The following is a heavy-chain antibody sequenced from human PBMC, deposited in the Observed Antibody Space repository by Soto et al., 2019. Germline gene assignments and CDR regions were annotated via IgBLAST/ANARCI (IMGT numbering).Heavy chain of an antibody. V-gene: IGHV1-46*01. CDR2: INPSGGST. CDR1: GYTFTSYY. CDR3: ARGGPDYFDSIGYSNYYYGMDV. D-gene: IGHD3-22*01. J-gene: IGHJ6*02. Sequence: ASVKVSCKASGYTFTSYYMHWVRQAPGQGLEWMGIINPSGGSTSYAQKFQGRVTMTRDTSTSTVYIELSSLRSEDTAVYYCARGGPDYFDSIGYSNYYYGMDVWGQGTTVTVSS.